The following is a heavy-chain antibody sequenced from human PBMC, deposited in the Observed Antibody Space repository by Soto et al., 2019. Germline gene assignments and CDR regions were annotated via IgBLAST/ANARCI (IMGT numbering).Heavy chain of an antibody. CDR1: GGSISRYY. D-gene: IGHD4-17*01. V-gene: IGHV4-59*01. J-gene: IGHJ4*02. CDR3: ARVYGDYLDY. CDR2: IYYSGST. Sequence: SQTLCLTCAVSGGSISRYYWSWIRQPPGKGLEWIGYIYYSGSTNYNPSLKSRVTISVDTSKNQFSLKLSSVTAADTAVYYCARVYGDYLDYWGQGTLVTVSS.